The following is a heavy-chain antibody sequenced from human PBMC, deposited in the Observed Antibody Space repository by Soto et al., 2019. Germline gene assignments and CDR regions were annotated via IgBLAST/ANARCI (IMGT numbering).Heavy chain of an antibody. CDR1: GGSISTGGYY. CDR3: ARSSRPGGGRWLVEARGVFDY. D-gene: IGHD6-19*01. V-gene: IGHV4-31*03. Sequence: QVQLQESGPGLVKPSQTLSLTCTVSGGSISTGGYYWSWIRQHPGKGLEWIGYVYYTGSTYYDPSLKSRVTISVDTSKNQFSLKLSSVTAADTAVYYCARSSRPGGGRWLVEARGVFDYWSQGTLVTVSS. CDR2: VYYTGST. J-gene: IGHJ4*02.